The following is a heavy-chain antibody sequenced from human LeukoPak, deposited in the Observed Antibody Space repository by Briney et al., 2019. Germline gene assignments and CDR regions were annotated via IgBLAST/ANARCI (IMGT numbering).Heavy chain of an antibody. V-gene: IGHV4-39*01. CDR2: IYYSGST. CDR1: GGSISSSSYY. D-gene: IGHD1-14*01. J-gene: IGHJ4*02. Sequence: SETLSLTCTVCGGSISSSSYYWGWIRQPPGKGLEWIGSIYYSGSTYYNPSLKSRVTISVDTSKNQFSLKLSSVTAATTAVYYCETGGGTDDYWGQGTLVTVSS. CDR3: ETGGGTDDY.